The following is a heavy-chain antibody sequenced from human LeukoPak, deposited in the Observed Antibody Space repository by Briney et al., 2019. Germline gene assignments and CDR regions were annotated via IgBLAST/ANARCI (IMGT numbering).Heavy chain of an antibody. CDR3: ARDATAGWFDP. V-gene: IGHV4-38-2*02. CDR2: IYHSGST. J-gene: IGHJ5*02. D-gene: IGHD2-15*01. CDR1: GYSISSGYY. Sequence: ASETLSLTRTVSGYSISSGYYWGWIRQPPGKGLEWIGSIYHSGSTYYNPSLKSRVTIPVDTSKNQFSLKLSSVTAADTAVYYCARDATAGWFDPWGQGTLVTVSS.